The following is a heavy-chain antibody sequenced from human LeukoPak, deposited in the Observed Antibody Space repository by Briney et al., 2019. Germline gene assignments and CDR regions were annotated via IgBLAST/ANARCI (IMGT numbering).Heavy chain of an antibody. CDR1: GFTFSDAW. V-gene: IGHV3-15*01. D-gene: IGHD3-10*01. CDR2: IKSKTDSGTT. Sequence: GGSLRLSCAASGFTFSDAWMSWVRQAPGKGLEWVGRIKSKTDSGTTDYAAPVKGRFTISRDDSKNTLYLQLNSLKTEYTAVYYCTSLAMIRGVIPFDYWGQGTLVTVSS. CDR3: TSLAMIRGVIPFDY. J-gene: IGHJ4*02.